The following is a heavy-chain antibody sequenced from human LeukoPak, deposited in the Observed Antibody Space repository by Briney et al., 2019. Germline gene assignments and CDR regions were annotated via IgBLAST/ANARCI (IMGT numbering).Heavy chain of an antibody. V-gene: IGHV3-11*01. CDR3: ARAPATTAMVTILFDY. CDR2: ISSSGSTI. J-gene: IGHJ4*02. Sequence: GGSLRLSCAASGFTFSDYYMSWIRQAPGKGLEWVSYISSSGSTIYYADSVKGRFTISRDNAKNSLYLQMSSLRAEDTAVYYCARAPATTAMVTILFDYWGQGTLVTVSS. CDR1: GFTFSDYY. D-gene: IGHD5-18*01.